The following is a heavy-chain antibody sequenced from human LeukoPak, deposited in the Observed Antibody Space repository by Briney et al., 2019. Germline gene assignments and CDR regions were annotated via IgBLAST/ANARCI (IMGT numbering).Heavy chain of an antibody. CDR2: IYHSGST. CDR1: GGSISSGGYS. CDR3: ARGRFRTITMIAPNAFDI. D-gene: IGHD3-22*01. J-gene: IGHJ3*02. Sequence: SQTLSLTCAVSGGSISSGGYSWSWIRQPPGKGLEWIGYIYHSGSTYYNPSLKSRVTISVDRSKNQFSLKLSSVTAADTAVYYCARGRFRTITMIAPNAFDIWGQGTMVTVSS. V-gene: IGHV4-30-2*01.